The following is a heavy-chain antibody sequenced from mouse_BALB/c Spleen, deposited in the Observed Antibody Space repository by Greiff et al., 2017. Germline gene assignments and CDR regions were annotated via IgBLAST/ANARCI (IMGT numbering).Heavy chain of an antibody. Sequence: VMLVESGPGLVQPSQSLSITCTVSGFSLTSYGVHWVRQSPGKGLEWLGVIWSGGSTDYNAAFISRLSISKDNSKSQVFFKMNSLQANDTAIYYCARNSAVRGWYFDVWGAGTTVTVSS. V-gene: IGHV2-2*02. J-gene: IGHJ1*01. CDR3: ARNSAVRGWYFDV. D-gene: IGHD3-2*02. CDR1: GFSLTSYG. CDR2: IWSGGST.